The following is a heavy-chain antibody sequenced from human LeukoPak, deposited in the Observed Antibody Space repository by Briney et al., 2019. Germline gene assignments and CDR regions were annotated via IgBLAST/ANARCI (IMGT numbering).Heavy chain of an antibody. V-gene: IGHV3-30*18. CDR3: AKNTYYYDSSVNDF. CDR2: ISYDGSNK. J-gene: IGHJ4*02. CDR1: GFTFSSYG. Sequence: GGSLRLSCAASGFTFSSYGMHWVRQAPGKGLEWVAVISYDGSNKYYADSVKGRFTISRDNSKNTLYLQMNSLRAEDTAVYYCAKNTYYYDSSVNDFWGQGTLVTVSS. D-gene: IGHD3-22*01.